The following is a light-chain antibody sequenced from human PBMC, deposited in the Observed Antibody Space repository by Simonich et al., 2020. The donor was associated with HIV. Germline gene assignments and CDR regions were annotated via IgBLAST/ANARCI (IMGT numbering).Light chain of an antibody. V-gene: IGKV1-39*01. CDR3: QQYNKRPLT. CDR1: QSIRRY. J-gene: IGKJ4*01. Sequence: DIQMTQSPSSLSAYVGDRVTITCRASQSIRRYLNWYQQKPGKAPQLLIYDVSSLQSGVPSRFSGSGSGTEFTLTISSVQSEDCAVYYCQQYNKRPLTFGGGTKVEIK. CDR2: DVS.